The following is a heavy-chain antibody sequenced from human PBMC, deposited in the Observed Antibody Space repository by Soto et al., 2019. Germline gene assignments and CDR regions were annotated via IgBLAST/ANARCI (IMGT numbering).Heavy chain of an antibody. V-gene: IGHV3-21*01. CDR3: ASTNSRSYYMDV. CDR1: GFTFSSYS. J-gene: IGHJ6*03. D-gene: IGHD6-13*01. Sequence: EVQLVESGGGLVKPGGSLRLSCAASGFTFSSYSMNWVRQAPGKGLEWVSSMSSSSSYIYYADSVKGRFTISRDNAKNSLYLQMNSLRAEDTAVYYCASTNSRSYYMDVWGKGTTVTVSS. CDR2: MSSSSSYI.